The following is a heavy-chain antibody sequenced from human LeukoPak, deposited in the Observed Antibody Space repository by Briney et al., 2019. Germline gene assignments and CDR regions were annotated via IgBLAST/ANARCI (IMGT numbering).Heavy chain of an antibody. D-gene: IGHD5-12*01. CDR2: INHSGST. Sequence: SETLSLTCAVYGGSFSGYYWSWIRQPPGKGLEWIGEINHSGSTYYNPSLKSRVTISVDTSKNQFSLKLNSVTAADTAVNYCARLPRYGGYDHFDYWGQGILVIVSS. V-gene: IGHV4-34*01. CDR1: GGSFSGYY. CDR3: ARLPRYGGYDHFDY. J-gene: IGHJ4*02.